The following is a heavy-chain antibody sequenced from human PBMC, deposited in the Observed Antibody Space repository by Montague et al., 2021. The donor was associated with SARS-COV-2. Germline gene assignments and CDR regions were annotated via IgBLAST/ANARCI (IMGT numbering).Heavy chain of an antibody. CDR3: AREITMIVVPDY. CDR2: ISYDGSNK. CDR1: GFTFSSYA. Sequence: SLRLSCAASGFTFSSYAMHWVRQAPGKGLGWVAVISYDGSNKYYADSVKGRFTISRDNAKNSLYLQMNSLRAEDTAVYYCAREITMIVVPDYWGQGTLVTVSS. D-gene: IGHD3-22*01. J-gene: IGHJ4*02. V-gene: IGHV3-30*04.